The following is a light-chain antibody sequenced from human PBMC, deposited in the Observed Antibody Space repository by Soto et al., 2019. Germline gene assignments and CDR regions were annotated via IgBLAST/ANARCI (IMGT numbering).Light chain of an antibody. J-gene: IGLJ1*01. CDR1: SSDVGGYNY. CDR3: SSYAGSNNYV. Sequence: SVLTQPPSPSGSPGQSVTISCTGTSSDVGGYNYVSWYQHHPGKAPKLMIYEVSKRPSGVPDRFSGSKSGNTASLTVSGLQAEDEADYYCSSYAGSNNYVFGTGTKVTVL. CDR2: EVS. V-gene: IGLV2-8*01.